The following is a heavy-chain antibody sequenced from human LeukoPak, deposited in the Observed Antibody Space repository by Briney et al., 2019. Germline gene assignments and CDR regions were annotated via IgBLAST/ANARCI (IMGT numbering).Heavy chain of an antibody. CDR2: IYYSGST. J-gene: IGHJ3*02. Sequence: PSQTLSLTCTVSGGSISSGGYYWSWIRQPPGKGLEWIGYIYYSGSTNYNPSLKSRVTISVDTSKNQFSLKLSSVIAADTAVYYCATISSSWYPLDAFDIWGQGTMVTVSS. V-gene: IGHV4-61*08. CDR3: ATISSSWYPLDAFDI. D-gene: IGHD6-13*01. CDR1: GGSISSGGYY.